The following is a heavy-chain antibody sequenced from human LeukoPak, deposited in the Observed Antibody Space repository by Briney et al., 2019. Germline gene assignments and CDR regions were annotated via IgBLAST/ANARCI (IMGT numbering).Heavy chain of an antibody. CDR3: VRDNYGVDY. J-gene: IGHJ4*02. D-gene: IGHD3-10*01. V-gene: IGHV3-74*03. CDR2: INSDGSST. Sequence: GGSLRLSCAASGFTFSRYRMQWVRQAPGQGLVWLSHINSDGSSTTYADSVRGRFTTSRDNAKNTLYLQMNSLRAEDTAVYYCVRDNYGVDYWGQGTLVTVSS. CDR1: GFTFSRYR.